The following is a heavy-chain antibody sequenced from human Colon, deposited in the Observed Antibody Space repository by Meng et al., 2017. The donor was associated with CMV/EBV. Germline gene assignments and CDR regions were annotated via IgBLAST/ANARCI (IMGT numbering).Heavy chain of an antibody. Sequence: GKASCKASGNTFTRKGNNGVRQGTGRRRGWMGWMRTDSSDTGYARKVPSRITMTRNTSINTAYMELRSLTNEDTAICYCARGIPDFWGQGTLVTVSS. CDR2: MRTDSSDT. V-gene: IGHV1-8*01. J-gene: IGHJ4*02. D-gene: IGHD3/OR15-3a*01. CDR3: ARGIPDF. CDR1: GNTFTRKG.